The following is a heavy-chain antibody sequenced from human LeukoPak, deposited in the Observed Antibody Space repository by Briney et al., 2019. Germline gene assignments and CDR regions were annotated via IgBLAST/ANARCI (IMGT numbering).Heavy chain of an antibody. V-gene: IGHV1-69*13. CDR3: AVTYYYDSSGYYYFYY. CDR1: GGTFSSYA. Sequence: SVKVSCKASGGTFSSYAISWVRQAPGPGLEWMGGFIPIFGTANYAQKFQGRVTITADESTSTAYMELSSLRSEDTAVYYCAVTYYYDSSGYYYFYYWGQGTLVTVSS. D-gene: IGHD3-22*01. CDR2: FIPIFGTA. J-gene: IGHJ4*02.